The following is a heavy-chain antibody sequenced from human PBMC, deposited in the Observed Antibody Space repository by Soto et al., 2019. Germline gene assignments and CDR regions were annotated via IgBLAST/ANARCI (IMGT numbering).Heavy chain of an antibody. D-gene: IGHD5-12*01. J-gene: IGHJ4*02. CDR1: GFTFSGFA. V-gene: IGHV3-23*01. CDR2: VDYTGSYT. CDR3: AKRSGGFSEFDY. Sequence: EVQLLESGGGLVQHGGSLRLSCAASGFTFSGFAMNWVRQPPGKGLEWVSSVDYTGSYTFYAASVKGRFTISRDNSKNMVYLELNSLRAEDTAVYYCAKRSGGFSEFDYVGQGTRFIVSS.